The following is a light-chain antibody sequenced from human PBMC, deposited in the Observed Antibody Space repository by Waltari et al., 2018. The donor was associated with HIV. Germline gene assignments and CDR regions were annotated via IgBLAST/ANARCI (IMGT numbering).Light chain of an antibody. CDR2: GAA. Sequence: VMTQSPATLPVSPGDRTTLVCRASQSVRTKLAWYPQRPGQPPRLLIYGAATRATGIAARFSGSGSGTEFTLTINSLQSEDYAVYYCQQYDYWPPWTFGQGTKVEMK. CDR1: QSVRTK. J-gene: IGKJ1*01. CDR3: QQYDYWPPWT. V-gene: IGKV3-15*01.